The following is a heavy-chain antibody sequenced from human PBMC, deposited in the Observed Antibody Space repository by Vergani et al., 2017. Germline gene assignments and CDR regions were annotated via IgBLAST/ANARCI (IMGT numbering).Heavy chain of an antibody. J-gene: IGHJ4*02. CDR1: GFTFSSYG. Sequence: QVQLVESGGGLVKPGGSLRLSCAASGFTFSSYGMHWVRQAPGKGLEWVAVIWYDGSNKYYADSVKGRFTISRDNSKNTLYLQMNSLRAEDTAVYYCARGPELGRIDYWGQGTLVTVSS. CDR3: ARGPELGRIDY. CDR2: IWYDGSNK. D-gene: IGHD7-27*01. V-gene: IGHV3-33*01.